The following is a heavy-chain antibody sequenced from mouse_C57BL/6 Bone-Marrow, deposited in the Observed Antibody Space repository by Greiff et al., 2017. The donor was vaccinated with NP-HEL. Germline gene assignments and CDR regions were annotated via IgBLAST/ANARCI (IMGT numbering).Heavy chain of an antibody. CDR2: INPSSGYT. J-gene: IGHJ4*01. D-gene: IGHD1-1*01. V-gene: IGHV1-4*01. Sequence: QVHVKQSGAELARPGASVKMSCKASGYTFTSYTMHWVKQRPGKGLEWIGYINPSSGYTKYNQKFKDKATLTAEQSTSTPYTQLRSLTSEDSAFYYCARDDYARPRSMDYWGQGTSVTVSS. CDR3: ARDDYARPRSMDY. CDR1: GYTFTSYT.